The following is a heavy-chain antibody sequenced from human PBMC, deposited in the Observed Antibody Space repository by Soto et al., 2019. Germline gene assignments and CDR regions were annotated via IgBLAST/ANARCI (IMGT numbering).Heavy chain of an antibody. D-gene: IGHD1-26*01. CDR1: GFSFSSHN. Sequence: EVQLVESGGGLVQPGGSLRLSCAASGFSFSSHNMNWVRQAPGKGLEWIAYISTSGSSIYYADSVEGRFTISRDNAKRSLYLQMTSLRAEDTALYYCARSGNYRLDCWGQGPLVTVSS. CDR2: ISTSGSSI. J-gene: IGHJ4*02. V-gene: IGHV3-48*01. CDR3: ARSGNYRLDC.